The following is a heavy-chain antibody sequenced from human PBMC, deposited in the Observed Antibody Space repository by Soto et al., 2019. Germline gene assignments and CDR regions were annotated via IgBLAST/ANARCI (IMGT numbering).Heavy chain of an antibody. CDR3: AIGGSGKFDP. J-gene: IGHJ5*02. V-gene: IGHV4-34*01. D-gene: IGHD3-10*01. CDR1: GGSFSGYY. Sequence: QVQLQQWGAGLLKPSETLSLTCAVYGGSFSGYYWSWIRQPPGKGLEWIGEINHSGSTNYNPSLKSRVTISVDTSKNQFSPKLSSVTAADTAVYYCAIGGSGKFDPWGQGTLVTVSS. CDR2: INHSGST.